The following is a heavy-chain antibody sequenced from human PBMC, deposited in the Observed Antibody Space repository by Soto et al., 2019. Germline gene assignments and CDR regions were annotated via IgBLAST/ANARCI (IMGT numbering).Heavy chain of an antibody. CDR1: GYTFTSYG. V-gene: IGHV1-69*05. J-gene: IGHJ6*02. Sequence: SVKVSCKASGYTFTSYGISWVRQAPGQGLEWMGGTSPIFGTANYAQKFQGRVTITTDKSTSTAYMELSSLRSEDTAVYYCARERKRYGMDVWGQGTTVTVSS. CDR2: TSPIFGTA. CDR3: ARERKRYGMDV.